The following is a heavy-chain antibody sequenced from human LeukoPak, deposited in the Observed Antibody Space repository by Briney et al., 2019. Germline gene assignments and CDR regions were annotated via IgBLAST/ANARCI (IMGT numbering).Heavy chain of an antibody. V-gene: IGHV4-30-4*08. Sequence: SETLSLTCTVSGGSISSGDYYWSWIRQPPGKGLEWIGYIYYSGSTYYNPSLKSRVTISVDTSKNQFSLKLCSVTAADTAVYYCARYLVGATSYYFDYWGQGTLVTVSS. D-gene: IGHD1-26*01. J-gene: IGHJ4*02. CDR1: GGSISSGDYY. CDR3: ARYLVGATSYYFDY. CDR2: IYYSGST.